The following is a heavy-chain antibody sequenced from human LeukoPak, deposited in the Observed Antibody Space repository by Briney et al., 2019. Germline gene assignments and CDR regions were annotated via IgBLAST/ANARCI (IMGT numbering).Heavy chain of an antibody. J-gene: IGHJ3*02. Sequence: PGGTLRLACAASGFTFSSYGMSWVRQAPGKGLEWVGRITSKTDGGTTDYIAPVKGRFTISRDDSKNTLYLQMNSLKAEDTSVYYCTTDLRYFDRTGFAFDIWGQGTMVTVSS. CDR3: TTDLRYFDRTGFAFDI. CDR1: GFTFSSYG. V-gene: IGHV3-15*01. CDR2: ITSKTDGGTT. D-gene: IGHD3-9*01.